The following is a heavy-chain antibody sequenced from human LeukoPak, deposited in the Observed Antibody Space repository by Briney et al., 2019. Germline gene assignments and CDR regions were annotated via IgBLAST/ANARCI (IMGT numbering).Heavy chain of an antibody. Sequence: KPSETLSLTCAVYGGSFSGYYWSWIRQPPGKGLEWIGEINHSGSTNYNPSLKSRVTISVDTSKNQFSRKLSSVTAADTAVFYCARILPTYYYGSGSLGFDPWGQGTLVTVSS. D-gene: IGHD3-10*01. CDR1: GGSFSGYY. J-gene: IGHJ5*02. CDR2: INHSGST. CDR3: ARILPTYYYGSGSLGFDP. V-gene: IGHV4-34*01.